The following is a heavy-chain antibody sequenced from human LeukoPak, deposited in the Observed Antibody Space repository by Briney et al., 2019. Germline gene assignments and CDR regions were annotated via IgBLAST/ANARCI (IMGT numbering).Heavy chain of an antibody. CDR2: IYYSGNT. Sequence: PSETLSLTCTVSGVSISSSNSYWGWIRQPPGKGLEWIGSIYYSGNTYYNASLKSQVSISIDTSKNQFSLKLSSVTAADTAVYYCARGLWMFGWYSWFDPWGQGTLVTVSS. CDR3: ARGLWMFGWYSWFDP. V-gene: IGHV4-39*01. J-gene: IGHJ5*02. CDR1: GVSISSSNSY. D-gene: IGHD6-19*01.